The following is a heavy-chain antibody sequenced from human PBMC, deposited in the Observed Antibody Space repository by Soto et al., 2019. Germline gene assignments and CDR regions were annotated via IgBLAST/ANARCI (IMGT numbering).Heavy chain of an antibody. V-gene: IGHV3-11*06. CDR3: ARRGVTTVNTRIYNVFDP. CDR2: ISGRSGYT. Sequence: QVQLVESGGGLVKPGGSLRLSCAASGFTFFDYYMTWIRQAPGKGLEWVSYISGRSGYTKYADSVKGRITISRDNANNSLYLQMNSLRAEDTAVYYCARRGVTTVNTRIYNVFDPWGQGTLVTVSS. D-gene: IGHD4-17*01. CDR1: GFTFFDYY. J-gene: IGHJ5*02.